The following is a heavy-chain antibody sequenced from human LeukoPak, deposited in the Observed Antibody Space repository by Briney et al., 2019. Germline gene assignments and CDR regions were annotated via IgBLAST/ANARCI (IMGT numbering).Heavy chain of an antibody. V-gene: IGHV3-21*01. J-gene: IGHJ4*02. Sequence: GGSLRLSCAASGFTFSSYSMNWVRQAPGKGLEWVSSISSSSSYIYYADSVKGRFTISRDNAKNSLYLQMNSLRAEDTAVYYCARARALGYCSSTSCPYYFDYWGQGTLVTVSS. D-gene: IGHD2-2*01. CDR2: ISSSSSYI. CDR3: ARARALGYCSSTSCPYYFDY. CDR1: GFTFSSYS.